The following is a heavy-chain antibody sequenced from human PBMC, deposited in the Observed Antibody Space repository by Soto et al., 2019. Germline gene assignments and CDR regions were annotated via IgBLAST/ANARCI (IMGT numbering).Heavy chain of an antibody. CDR2: IIPIFGTA. V-gene: IGHV1-69*13. D-gene: IGHD6-6*01. J-gene: IGHJ6*02. CDR3: ARGGRIAARPNYYYGMDV. CDR1: GGTFSSYA. Sequence: SVKVSCKASGGTFSSYAISWVRQAPGQGLEWMGGIIPIFGTANYAQKFQGRATITADESTSTAYMELSSLRSEDTAVYYCARGGRIAARPNYYYGMDVWGQGTTVTVSS.